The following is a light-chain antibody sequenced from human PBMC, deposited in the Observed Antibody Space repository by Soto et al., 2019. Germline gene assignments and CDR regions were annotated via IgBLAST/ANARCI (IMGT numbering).Light chain of an antibody. CDR2: AAS. CDR3: QQSYSTPIT. Sequence: DIQMTQSRSSLSASVGDRVTITCRASQSISGYLNWYQQKPGKAPNLLIYAASSLQSGVPSRFSGSGSGTDFTLTINSLHPEDFATYYCQQSYSTPITFGQATRLEIK. CDR1: QSISGY. V-gene: IGKV1-39*01. J-gene: IGKJ5*01.